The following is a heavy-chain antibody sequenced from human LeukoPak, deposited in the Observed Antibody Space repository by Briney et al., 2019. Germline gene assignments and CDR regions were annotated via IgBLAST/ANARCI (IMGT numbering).Heavy chain of an antibody. CDR1: GYSFTSYW. D-gene: IGHD1-26*01. CDR2: IYPGDSDT. J-gene: IGHJ3*02. V-gene: IGHV5-51*01. Sequence: GVSLTISCPGSGYSFTSYWIAWVGHTTGKGLEWMGIIYPGDSDTRYSPSFQGQVTISADKSISTAYLQWSSLKASDTAMYYCAREWELGAFDIWGQGTMVTVSS. CDR3: AREWELGAFDI.